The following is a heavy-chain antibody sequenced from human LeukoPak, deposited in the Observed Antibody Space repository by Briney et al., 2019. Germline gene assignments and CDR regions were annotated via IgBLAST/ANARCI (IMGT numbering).Heavy chain of an antibody. CDR1: GFTLRSYD. CDR2: TSRGVNS. Sequence: PGGSLRLSCAASGFTLRSYDMSWVRQAPGKWLEWVAATSRGVNSNYADSVRGRFTISRDNSQNTLYLQMDSLRAEDTALYYCAKEYSGYDFDYWGQGTLVTVSS. V-gene: IGHV3-23*01. CDR3: AKEYSGYDFDY. J-gene: IGHJ4*02. D-gene: IGHD5-12*01.